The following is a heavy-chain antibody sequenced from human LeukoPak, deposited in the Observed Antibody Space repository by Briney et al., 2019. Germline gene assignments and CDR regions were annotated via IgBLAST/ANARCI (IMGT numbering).Heavy chain of an antibody. J-gene: IGHJ6*03. CDR3: ARMYCSSTSSLLGRYYMDV. CDR1: GYTFTGYY. CDR2: INPNSGGT. D-gene: IGHD2-2*01. Sequence: GASVKVSCKASGYTFTGYYMHWVRQAPGQGLEWMGWINPNSGGTNYAQKFQGRVTMTTDTSTSTAYMELRSLRSDDTAVYYCARMYCSSTSSLLGRYYMDVWGKGTTVTVSS. V-gene: IGHV1-2*02.